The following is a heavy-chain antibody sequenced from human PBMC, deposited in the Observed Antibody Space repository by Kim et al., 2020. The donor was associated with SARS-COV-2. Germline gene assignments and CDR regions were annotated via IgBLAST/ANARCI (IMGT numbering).Heavy chain of an antibody. Sequence: SETLSLTCTVSGVSLSGSGGSWGLGWIRQPPGKGLEWIGNIYSGGDTYYSPSLMSRGTLSTDTSRNQVSLVLSSVTAADTAVYYCARIYSTYFYMDVWG. D-gene: IGHD2-15*01. CDR1: GVSLSGSGGS. J-gene: IGHJ6*03. V-gene: IGHV4-39*01. CDR3: ARIYSTYFYMDV. CDR2: IYSGGDT.